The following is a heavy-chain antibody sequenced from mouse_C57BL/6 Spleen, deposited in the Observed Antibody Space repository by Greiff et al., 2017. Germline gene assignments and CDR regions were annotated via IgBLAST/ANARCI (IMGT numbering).Heavy chain of an antibody. CDR1: GYTFTDYE. CDR2: IDPETGGT. CDR3: TRGFQATEYFDY. V-gene: IGHV1-15*01. J-gene: IGHJ2*01. D-gene: IGHD3-2*02. Sequence: ESGAELVRPGASVTLSCKASGYTFTDYEMHWVKQTPVHGLEWIGAIDPETGGTAYNQKFKGKAILTADKSSSTAYMELRSLTSEDSAVYYCTRGFQATEYFDYWGQGTTLTVSS.